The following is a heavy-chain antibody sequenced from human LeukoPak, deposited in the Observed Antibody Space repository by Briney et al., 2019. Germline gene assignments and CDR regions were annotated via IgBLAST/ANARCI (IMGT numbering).Heavy chain of an antibody. D-gene: IGHD3-9*01. CDR2: IYWNADK. V-gene: IGHV2-5*01. CDR3: AHRLEDDILTGSAY. CDR1: GFSLSTRGVG. Sequence: SGPTLVNPTQTLTLTCTFSGFSLSTRGVGVGWFRQPPGKALEWLALIYWNADKRYSPSLTSRLTITKDTSKNQVVLTLTNMDPVDTATYYCAHRLEDDILTGSAYWGQGTLVTVSS. J-gene: IGHJ4*02.